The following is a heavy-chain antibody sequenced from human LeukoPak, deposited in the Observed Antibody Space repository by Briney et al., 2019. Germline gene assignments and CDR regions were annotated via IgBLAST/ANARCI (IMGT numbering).Heavy chain of an antibody. Sequence: SETLPLTCAVSGYSISSGYYWGWIRQPPGNGLEWIGSISQSGSTYYNPSLKSRVTISVDTSKNQVSLKLNSVTATDTAVYYCARHRYPGSSDYFDCWGQGTLVTVSS. CDR1: GYSISSGYY. CDR2: ISQSGST. V-gene: IGHV4-38-2*01. J-gene: IGHJ4*02. D-gene: IGHD6-6*01. CDR3: ARHRYPGSSDYFDC.